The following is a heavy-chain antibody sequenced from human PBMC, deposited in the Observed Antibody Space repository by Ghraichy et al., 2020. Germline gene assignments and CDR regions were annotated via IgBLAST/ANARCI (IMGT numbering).Heavy chain of an antibody. CDR1: GFTFSSYA. D-gene: IGHD1-7*01. Sequence: LSLTCAASGFTFSSYAMSWVRQAPGKGLEWVSAISGSGGSTYYADSVKGRFTISRDNSKNTLYLQMNSLRAEDTAVYYCAKATTHNWNYVLFDYWGQGTLVTVSS. CDR3: AKATTHNWNYVLFDY. CDR2: ISGSGGST. V-gene: IGHV3-23*01. J-gene: IGHJ4*02.